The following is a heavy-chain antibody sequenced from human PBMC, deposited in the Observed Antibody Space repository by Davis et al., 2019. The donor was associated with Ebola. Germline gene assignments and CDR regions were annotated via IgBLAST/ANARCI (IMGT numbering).Heavy chain of an antibody. CDR1: GFTFNTYT. Sequence: PGGSLRLSCAASGFTFNTYTVHWVRQAPGKGLEWVAVISYHGSIKHYADSVKGRFTISRDNSKNTLSLQMNSLTAEDTAVYYCARDRITGTWGFGYYMDVWGKGTTVTVSS. CDR2: ISYHGSIK. J-gene: IGHJ6*03. V-gene: IGHV3-30-3*01. CDR3: ARDRITGTWGFGYYMDV. D-gene: IGHD1-7*01.